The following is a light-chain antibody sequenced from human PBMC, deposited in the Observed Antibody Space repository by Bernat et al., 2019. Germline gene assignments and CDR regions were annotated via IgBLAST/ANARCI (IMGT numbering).Light chain of an antibody. Sequence: QSALTQPPSASGSPGQSVTISCSGTSSDVGTYNYASWYQQHPGKAPKLIIYDVTKRPSGVPDRFSGSKSDNTASLTVYGLQVEDEADYYCCSYAGDNNHDFGTGTTVTVL. V-gene: IGLV2-8*01. CDR3: CSYAGDNNHD. CDR1: SSDVGTYNY. J-gene: IGLJ1*01. CDR2: DVT.